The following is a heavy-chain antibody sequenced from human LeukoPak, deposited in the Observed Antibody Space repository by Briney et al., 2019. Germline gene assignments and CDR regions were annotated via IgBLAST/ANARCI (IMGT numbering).Heavy chain of an antibody. CDR3: AKSRSGSANWALQIFDN. Sequence: GGSLRLSCAASGFTFTNYGMHWVRQAPGKGLEWVAFIRSDESNEYYADYVKGRFTISRDNSKNSLFVQMNSLRAEDTAVYFCAKSRSGSANWALQIFDNWGQGTLVTVSS. V-gene: IGHV3-30*02. D-gene: IGHD1-1*01. CDR2: IRSDESNE. CDR1: GFTFTNYG. J-gene: IGHJ4*02.